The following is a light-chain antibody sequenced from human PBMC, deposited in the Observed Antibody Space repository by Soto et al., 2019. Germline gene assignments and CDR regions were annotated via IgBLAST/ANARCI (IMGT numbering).Light chain of an antibody. Sequence: SVLTQPASVTGTPGQTITISCTGSNSDVGLYDFVSWYQHHPGRGPKLIVSEVSHRPSGISNRFSGSKSGNTASLTISGLQSEDEADYYCISYTSDDVRYVFGTGTKVTVL. V-gene: IGLV2-14*01. J-gene: IGLJ1*01. CDR3: ISYTSDDVRYV. CDR1: NSDVGLYDF. CDR2: EVS.